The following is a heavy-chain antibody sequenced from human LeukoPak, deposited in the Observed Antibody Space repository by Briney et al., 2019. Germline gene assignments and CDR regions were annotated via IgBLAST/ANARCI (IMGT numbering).Heavy chain of an antibody. CDR1: GYTFTGYY. D-gene: IGHD3-10*01. CDR3: ARGRGISWFGELFAGYFDY. J-gene: IGHJ4*02. Sequence: GASVKVSCKASGYTFTGYYMHWVRQAPGQGLEWMGWISAYNGNTNYAQKLQGRVTMTTDTSTSTAYVELRSLRSDDTAVYYCARGRGISWFGELFAGYFDYWGQGTLVTVSS. V-gene: IGHV1-18*04. CDR2: ISAYNGNT.